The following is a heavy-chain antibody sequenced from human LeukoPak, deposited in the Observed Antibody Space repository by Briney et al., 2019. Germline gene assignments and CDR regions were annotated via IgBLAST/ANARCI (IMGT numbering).Heavy chain of an antibody. CDR2: IYSGGST. Sequence: GGSLRLSCAASGFTVSSNYMSWVRQAPGKGLEWVSVIYSGGSTYYADSVKGRFTISRDNSKNTLYLQMNSLRAEDTAVYYCARDQDIVVVVAATSYYYYGMDVWGQGTTVTVSS. D-gene: IGHD2-15*01. CDR1: GFTVSSNY. J-gene: IGHJ6*02. CDR3: ARDQDIVVVVAATSYYYYGMDV. V-gene: IGHV3-53*05.